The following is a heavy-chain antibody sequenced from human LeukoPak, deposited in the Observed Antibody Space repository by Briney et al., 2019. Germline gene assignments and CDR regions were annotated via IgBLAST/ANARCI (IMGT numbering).Heavy chain of an antibody. CDR2: IYYSGNT. Sequence: SETLSLTCTVSGVSISSSNSYWGWIRQPPGKGLEWIGSIYYSGNTYYNASLKSQVSISIDTSKNRFSPKLTSVTAADTAVYYCARQTGPGLFILPGGQGTLVTVSS. D-gene: IGHD3/OR15-3a*01. CDR3: ARQTGPGLFILP. CDR1: GVSISSSNSY. V-gene: IGHV4-39*01. J-gene: IGHJ4*02.